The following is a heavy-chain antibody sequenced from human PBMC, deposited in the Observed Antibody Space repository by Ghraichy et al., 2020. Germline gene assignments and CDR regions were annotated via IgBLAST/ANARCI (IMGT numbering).Heavy chain of an antibody. J-gene: IGHJ5*02. CDR2: VNPNNGVT. CDR3: AKFASEQYDCWTGKQYSWFDP. CDR1: GYTFTDYY. V-gene: IGHV1-2*06. D-gene: IGHD3-3*01. Sequence: ASVKVSCKASGYTFTDYYIHWVRQAPGQGLEWMGRVNPNNGVTESAQNFQGRVTMTRDTFLRIAYMELSGLRTDDTAVYYWAKFASEQYDCWTGKQYSWFDPWGQGTPVTVSS.